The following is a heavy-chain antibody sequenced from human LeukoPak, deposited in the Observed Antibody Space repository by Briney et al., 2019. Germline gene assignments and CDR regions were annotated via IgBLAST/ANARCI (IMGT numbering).Heavy chain of an antibody. CDR1: GFTFSSYW. Sequence: GGSLRLSCAASGFTFSSYWMHWVRQAPGKGLVWLSRINSDGSSTSYADSVKGRFTISRDNAKNTLYLQMNSLRAEGTAVYYCERDWDYYDSSGSFWGQGTMVTVSS. CDR3: ERDWDYYDSSGSF. J-gene: IGHJ3*01. D-gene: IGHD3-22*01. CDR2: INSDGSST. V-gene: IGHV3-74*01.